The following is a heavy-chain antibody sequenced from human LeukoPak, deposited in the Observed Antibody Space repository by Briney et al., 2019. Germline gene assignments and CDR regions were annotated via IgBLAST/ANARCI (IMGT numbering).Heavy chain of an antibody. V-gene: IGHV6-1*01. D-gene: IGHD6-13*01. CDR1: GDSVSSNSAA. J-gene: IGHJ6*02. Sequence: SQTLSLTCAISGDSVSSNSAAWNWIRQSPSRGLEWLGRTYYRSKWYNDYAVSVKSRITINPDTSKNQFSLQLNSVTPEDTAVYYCARDIAAAGKYYYYGMDVWGQGTTVTVSS. CDR3: ARDIAAAGKYYYYGMDV. CDR2: TYYRSKWYN.